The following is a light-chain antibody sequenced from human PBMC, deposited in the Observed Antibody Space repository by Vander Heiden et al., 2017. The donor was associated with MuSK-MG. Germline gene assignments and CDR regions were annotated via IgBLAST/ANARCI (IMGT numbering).Light chain of an antibody. V-gene: IGLV2-14*03. CDR3: SSYTSSSTLV. J-gene: IGLJ2*01. CDR2: DVS. Sequence: QSALPQPASVSASPGQPITISCTRTSSDVGGYNYVCWYQQQPGKAPKLMIYDVSNRPSGVSDRFSGSKSGNTASLTISGLQAEDEADYYCSSYTSSSTLVFGGGTKLTVL. CDR1: SSDVGGYNY.